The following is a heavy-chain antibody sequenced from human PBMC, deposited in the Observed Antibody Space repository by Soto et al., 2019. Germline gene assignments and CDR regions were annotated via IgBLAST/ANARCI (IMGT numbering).Heavy chain of an antibody. V-gene: IGHV1-69*18. Sequence: QVQLVQSGTAVKKPGASVKVSCKASGGTFSRSGFHWVRQAPGQGLEWMGMIVPSVDTTNYAQKFQARVPLSADQFPSTVYMELRSLRSEDTAVYYCARCPQPPDTAAPSAVDVWGQGTRVIVSS. CDR1: GGTFSRSG. J-gene: IGHJ6*02. CDR3: ARCPQPPDTAAPSAVDV. D-gene: IGHD5-18*01. CDR2: IVPSVDTT.